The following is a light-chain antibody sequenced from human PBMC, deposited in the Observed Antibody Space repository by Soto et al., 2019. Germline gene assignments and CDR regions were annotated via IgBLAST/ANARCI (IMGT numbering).Light chain of an antibody. CDR1: SSDVGDYNY. V-gene: IGLV2-8*01. Sequence: QSALTQPPSASGSPGQSVTISCTGTSSDVGDYNYVSWYQHHTGKAPKLKVYEVSKRPSGVPDRFSGSKSGNTASLTVSGLQAEDEADYYCTSYAGSNNYVFGTGTKLTVL. J-gene: IGLJ1*01. CDR2: EVS. CDR3: TSYAGSNNYV.